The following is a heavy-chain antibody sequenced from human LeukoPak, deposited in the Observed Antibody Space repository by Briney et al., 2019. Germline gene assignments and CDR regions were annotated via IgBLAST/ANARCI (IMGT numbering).Heavy chain of an antibody. CDR2: IWYDGSNK. D-gene: IGHD6-13*01. J-gene: IGHJ4*02. CDR3: ARDFGSSWLYYFDY. CDR1: GFTFSSYG. Sequence: QPGRSLRLSCAASGFTFSSYGMHWVRQAPGKGLEWVAVIWYDGSNKYYADSVKGRFTISGDNSKNTLYLQMNSLRAEDTAVYYCARDFGSSWLYYFDYWGQGTLVTVSS. V-gene: IGHV3-33*01.